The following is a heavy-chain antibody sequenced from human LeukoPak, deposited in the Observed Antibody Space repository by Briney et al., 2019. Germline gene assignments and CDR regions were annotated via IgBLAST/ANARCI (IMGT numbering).Heavy chain of an antibody. CDR3: AKVASLVLNYYYYMDV. CDR1: RFTFSTYG. D-gene: IGHD6-13*01. V-gene: IGHV3-30*02. J-gene: IGHJ6*03. CDR2: IRYDGSNK. Sequence: PGGSLRLSCAASRFTFSTYGMHWVRQAPGKGLEWVAFIRYDGSNKYYADSVKGRFTISRDNSKNTLYLQMNSLRAEDTAVYCCAKVASLVLNYYYYMDVWGKGTTVTISS.